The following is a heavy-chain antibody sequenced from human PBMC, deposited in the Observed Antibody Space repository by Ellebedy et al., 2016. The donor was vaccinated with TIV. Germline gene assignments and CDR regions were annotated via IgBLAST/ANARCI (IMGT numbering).Heavy chain of an antibody. CDR3: ARVVDYTKNPIPFDY. D-gene: IGHD4-11*01. J-gene: IGHJ4*02. V-gene: IGHV4-34*01. CDR2: INHSGST. Sequence: SETLSLXXAVYGGSFSDYFWSWIRQPPGKGLEWIGDINHSGSTNYNPSLKSRVTMSVDTSKNQFSLKLTSVTAADTAVYYCARVVDYTKNPIPFDYWGQGTLVTVSS. CDR1: GGSFSDYF.